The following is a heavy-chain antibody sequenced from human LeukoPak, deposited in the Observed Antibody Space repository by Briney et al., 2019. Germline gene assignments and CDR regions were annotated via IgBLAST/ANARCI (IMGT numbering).Heavy chain of an antibody. CDR3: ARYSSIFVGFDY. D-gene: IGHD3-3*02. Sequence: SETLSLTCTVSGGSISSDYWSWIRQPPGKGLEWIGYIYYSGSTNYNPSLKSRVTISVDTSKNQFSLKLSSVTAADTAVYYCARYSSIFVGFDYWGQGTLVTVSS. J-gene: IGHJ4*02. CDR2: IYYSGST. CDR1: GGSISSDY. V-gene: IGHV4-59*08.